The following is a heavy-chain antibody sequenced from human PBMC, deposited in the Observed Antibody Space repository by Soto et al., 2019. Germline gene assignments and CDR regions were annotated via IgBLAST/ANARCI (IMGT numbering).Heavy chain of an antibody. CDR1: GASISSADYF. D-gene: IGHD3-9*01. V-gene: IGHV4-30-4*01. CDR3: ARQRTVYFARPGDWLDP. J-gene: IGHJ5*02. Sequence: SETLSLTCTVSGASISSADYFWSWIRQPPGQGLEWIGYIYYSGNIFYNPSLESRVTTSVDTSKNQFSLKLTSVTAADTAVYYCARQRTVYFARPGDWLDPWGQGTLVTVSS. CDR2: IYYSGNI.